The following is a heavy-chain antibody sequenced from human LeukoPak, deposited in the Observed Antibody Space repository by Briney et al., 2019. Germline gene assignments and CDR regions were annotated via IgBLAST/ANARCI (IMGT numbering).Heavy chain of an antibody. CDR2: ISSGGYTI. Sequence: PGGSLRLSCAASGFTFSDYYMSWIRQARGKGLEWISYISSGGYTIFYADSVKGRFTISRDNAKNSLYLQMNSLRAEDTAVYYCARISVYSSSWGGQGTLVTVSS. CDR3: ARISVYSSSW. CDR1: GFTFSDYY. J-gene: IGHJ4*02. V-gene: IGHV3-11*01. D-gene: IGHD6-13*01.